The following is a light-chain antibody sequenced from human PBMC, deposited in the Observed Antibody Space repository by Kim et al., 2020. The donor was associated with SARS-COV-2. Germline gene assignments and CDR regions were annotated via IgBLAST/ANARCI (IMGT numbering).Light chain of an antibody. CDR2: TNN. Sequence: QSVLTQPTSASGTPGQRVTMSCSGSYSNIGRNTVNWYQQFPGTAPKLLIYTNNQRPSGVPDRFSASKSGTSASLAISGLQSEDEADYYCAAWDDSLNGRVFGGGTKLTVL. V-gene: IGLV1-44*01. J-gene: IGLJ3*02. CDR3: AAWDDSLNGRV. CDR1: YSNIGRNT.